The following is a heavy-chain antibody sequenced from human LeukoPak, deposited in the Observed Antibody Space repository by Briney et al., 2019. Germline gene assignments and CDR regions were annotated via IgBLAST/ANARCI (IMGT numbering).Heavy chain of an antibody. CDR3: VSFYETY. Sequence: GGSLRPSCAASGNYWMHWVRQAPGKGLVWVSHINSDGSWTSYADSVKGRFTISKDNAKNTVYLQMNSLRAEDTAVYYCVSFYETYWGRGTLVTVSS. J-gene: IGHJ4*02. CDR2: INSDGSWT. V-gene: IGHV3-74*01. CDR1: GNYW. D-gene: IGHD2/OR15-2a*01.